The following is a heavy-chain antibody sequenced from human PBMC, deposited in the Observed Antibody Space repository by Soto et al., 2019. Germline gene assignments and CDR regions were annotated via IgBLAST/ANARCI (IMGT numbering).Heavy chain of an antibody. CDR1: GFTFSSYA. Sequence: GGSLRLSCAASGFTFSSYAMHWVRQAPGKGLEWVAVISYDGSNKYYADSVKGRFTISRDNAKNSLYLQMNSLRAEDTAVYYCARDLRVVIDYWGQGTLVTVSS. CDR2: ISYDGSNK. D-gene: IGHD3-3*01. CDR3: ARDLRVVIDY. J-gene: IGHJ4*02. V-gene: IGHV3-30-3*01.